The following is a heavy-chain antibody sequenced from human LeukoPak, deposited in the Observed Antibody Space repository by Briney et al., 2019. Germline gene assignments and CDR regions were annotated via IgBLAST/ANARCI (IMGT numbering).Heavy chain of an antibody. D-gene: IGHD6-6*01. Sequence: GGSLRLSCAASGFTFSSYSMNWVRQAPGKGLEWVAFIRYDGSNKYYADSVKGRFTISRDNSKNTLYLQMNSLRAEDTAVYYCAILDGSIAAYWGQGTLVTVSS. CDR2: IRYDGSNK. CDR3: AILDGSIAAY. CDR1: GFTFSSYS. J-gene: IGHJ4*02. V-gene: IGHV3-30*02.